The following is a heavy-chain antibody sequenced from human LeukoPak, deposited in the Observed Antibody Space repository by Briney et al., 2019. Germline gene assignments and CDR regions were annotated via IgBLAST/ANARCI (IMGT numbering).Heavy chain of an antibody. CDR3: AKLVGTTGYFDL. V-gene: IGHV4-39*01. CDR2: MYYSGTT. J-gene: IGHJ4*02. D-gene: IGHD1-1*01. Sequence: SETLPLSCTVSNGSIFSHNSYWAWVRQPPGKGLEWIVGMYYSGTTYYNPSLQSRVTMSVDMAKNHFSLNMTSVSAADTAVYFCAKLVGTTGYFDLWGRGALVTVAS. CDR1: NGSIFSHNSY.